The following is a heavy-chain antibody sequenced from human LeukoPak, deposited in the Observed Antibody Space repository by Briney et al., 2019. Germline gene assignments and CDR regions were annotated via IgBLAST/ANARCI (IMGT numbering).Heavy chain of an antibody. CDR3: ARDTSTVTNREFDY. CDR1: GFTFSNYN. CDR2: ISSSSIYI. Sequence: GGSLRLSCAASGFTFSNYNMNWVRQAPGKGLEWVSLISSSSIYIHYADSVRGRFTVSRDDAKNSLYLQMNSLRAEDTAVYYCARDTSTVTNREFDYWGQGTLVTVSS. V-gene: IGHV3-21*01. J-gene: IGHJ4*02. D-gene: IGHD4-17*01.